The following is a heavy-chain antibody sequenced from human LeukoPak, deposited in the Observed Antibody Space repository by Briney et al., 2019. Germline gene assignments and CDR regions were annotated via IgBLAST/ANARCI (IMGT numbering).Heavy chain of an antibody. CDR2: IWYDGSIK. J-gene: IGHJ4*02. CDR1: GFTFSSYG. Sequence: GRSLRLSCAAPGFTFSSYGMHWVRQAPGKGLEGVAVIWYDGSIKYYADSVKGRFTISRDNSKNTLYLQMNSLRAEDTAVYYCARDRSSAYDYWGQGTLVTVSS. D-gene: IGHD3-22*01. CDR3: ARDRSSAYDY. V-gene: IGHV3-33*01.